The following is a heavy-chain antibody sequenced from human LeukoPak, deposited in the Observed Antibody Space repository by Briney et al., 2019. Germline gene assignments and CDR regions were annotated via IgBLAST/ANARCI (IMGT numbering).Heavy chain of an antibody. CDR3: ASPPDY. J-gene: IGHJ4*02. CDR1: GGSISSGDCY. Sequence: SETLSLTCTVSGGSISSGDCYWSWIRQPPGKGLEWIGYIYYSGSTYYSPSLKSRVTISVDTSKNQFSLKLSSVTAADTAVYYCASPPDYWGQGTLVTVSS. V-gene: IGHV4-30-4*01. CDR2: IYYSGST.